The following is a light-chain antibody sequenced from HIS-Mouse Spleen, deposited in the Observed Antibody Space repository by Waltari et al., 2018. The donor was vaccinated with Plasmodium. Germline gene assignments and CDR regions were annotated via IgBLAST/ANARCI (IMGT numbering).Light chain of an antibody. CDR3: YSTDSSGNHRV. J-gene: IGLJ3*02. CDR1: ALPKNS. Sequence: SYELTQPPSVSVSPGQTARITCSGDALPKNSVYLYQQKSGQAPVLVIYEDSKRPSGIPERFSGSSSGTMATLTISGAQVEDEADYYCYSTDSSGNHRVFGGGTKLTVL. CDR2: EDS. V-gene: IGLV3-10*01.